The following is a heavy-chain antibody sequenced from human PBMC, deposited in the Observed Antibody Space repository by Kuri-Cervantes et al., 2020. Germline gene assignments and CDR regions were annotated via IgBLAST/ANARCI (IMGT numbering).Heavy chain of an antibody. Sequence: GGSLRLSCAASGFTVSSNYMSWVRQAPGKGLEWVSVIYSCGSTYYADSVKGRFTISRDNSKNTLYLQMNSLRAEDTAVYFCAKEISPFNAFDIWGQGTMVTVS. CDR3: AKEISPFNAFDI. V-gene: IGHV3-66*03. CDR2: IYSCGST. J-gene: IGHJ3*02. CDR1: GFTVSSNY.